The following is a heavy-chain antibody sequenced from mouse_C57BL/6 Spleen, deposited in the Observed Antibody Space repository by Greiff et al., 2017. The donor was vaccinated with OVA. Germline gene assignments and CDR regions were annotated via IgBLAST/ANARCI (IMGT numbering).Heavy chain of an antibody. V-gene: IGHV5-12*01. CDR1: GFTFSDYY. CDR3: ARAYVNYSWFAY. D-gene: IGHD2-1*01. J-gene: IGHJ3*01. CDR2: LSNGGGRH. Sequence: EVKLVESGGGLVQPGGSLKLSCAASGFTFSDYYLYWVRQTPEKRPEWVAYLSNGGGRHYYPETVKGRFTISRDNAKNTLYLQMSRLKSEDPAMDYCARAYVNYSWFAYWGQGTLVTVSA.